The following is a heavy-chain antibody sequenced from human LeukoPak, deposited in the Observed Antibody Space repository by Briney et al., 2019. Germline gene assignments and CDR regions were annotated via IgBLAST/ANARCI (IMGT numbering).Heavy chain of an antibody. CDR2: INHSGST. Sequence: SETLSLTCTVSGGSVNSGNYYWSWIRQPPGKGLEWIGEINHSGSTNYNPSLKSRVTISVDTSKNQFSLKLSSVTAADTAVYYCARGSLGGEVAVAVNFDYWGQGTLVTVSS. V-gene: IGHV4-39*07. CDR1: GGSVNSGNYY. CDR3: ARGSLGGEVAVAVNFDY. D-gene: IGHD6-19*01. J-gene: IGHJ4*02.